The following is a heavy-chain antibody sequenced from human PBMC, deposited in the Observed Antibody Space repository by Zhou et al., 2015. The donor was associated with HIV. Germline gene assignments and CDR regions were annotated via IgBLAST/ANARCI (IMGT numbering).Heavy chain of an antibody. V-gene: IGHV3-43D*03. CDR1: GFTFDDYA. CDR3: AKGDRGYYKLDY. J-gene: IGHJ4*02. D-gene: IGHD3-3*01. Sequence: ELQLVESGGVVVQPGGSLRLSCTASGFTFDDYAMHWVRQAPEKGLEWVSLISWDGGSTYYADSMKGRFTISRDNSRNSLYLQMNSLRTEDTALYYCAKGDRGYYKLDYWGQGNPGHRLL. CDR2: ISWDGGST.